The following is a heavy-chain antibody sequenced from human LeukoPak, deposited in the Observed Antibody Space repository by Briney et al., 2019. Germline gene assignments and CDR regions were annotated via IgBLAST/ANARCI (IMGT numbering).Heavy chain of an antibody. CDR3: AKAGDFWSGYFLDY. CDR2: IRYDGSNK. D-gene: IGHD3-3*01. J-gene: IGHJ4*02. CDR1: GFTFDDYA. Sequence: PGGSLRLSCAASGFTFDDYAMHWVRQAPGKGLEWVAFIRYDGSNKYYADSVKGRFTISRDNSKNTLYLQMNSLRAEDTAVYYCAKAGDFWSGYFLDYWGQGTLVTVSS. V-gene: IGHV3-30*02.